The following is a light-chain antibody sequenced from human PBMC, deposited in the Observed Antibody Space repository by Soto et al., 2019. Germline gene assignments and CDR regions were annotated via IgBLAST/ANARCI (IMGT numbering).Light chain of an antibody. CDR1: SSNIGAGYD. CDR3: QTYDSSLSGLFV. V-gene: IGLV1-40*01. Sequence: QSVLTQPPSVSGAPGQRVTISCTGSSSNIGAGYDVHWYQQLPGTAPNLLIFGNGNRPSGVPDRFSGSKSDTSASLAITGLQAEDEADYYCQTYDSSLSGLFVFGTGTKVTV. J-gene: IGLJ1*01. CDR2: GNG.